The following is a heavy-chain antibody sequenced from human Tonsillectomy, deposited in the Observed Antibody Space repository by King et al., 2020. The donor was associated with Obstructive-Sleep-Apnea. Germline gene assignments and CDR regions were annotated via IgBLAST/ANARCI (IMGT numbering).Heavy chain of an antibody. CDR1: GFTFSSYG. V-gene: IGHV3-33*06. CDR3: AKESLELNEFDY. D-gene: IGHD1-7*01. J-gene: IGHJ4*02. CDR2: IWYDGSNK. Sequence: VQLVESGGGVVQPGRSLRLSCAASGFTFSSYGMHWVRQAPGKGLEWGAVIWYDGSNKYYADTVKGRFTISRDNSKNTLYQQMNSLRAEDTAGYYCAKESLELNEFDYWGQGTLVTVSS.